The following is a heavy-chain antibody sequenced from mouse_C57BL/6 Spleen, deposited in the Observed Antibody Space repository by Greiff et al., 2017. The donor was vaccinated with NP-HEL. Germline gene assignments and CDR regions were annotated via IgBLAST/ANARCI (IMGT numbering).Heavy chain of an antibody. CDR2: IHPNSGST. V-gene: IGHV1-64*01. CDR1: GYTFTSYW. J-gene: IGHJ2*01. D-gene: IGHD2-14*01. CDR3: VRGGDYRDYFDY. Sequence: QVQLQQPGAELVKPGASVKLSCKASGYTFTSYWMHWVKQRPGQGLEWIGMIHPNSGSTNYNEKFKSKATLTVDKSSSTAYMQLSSLTSEDSAVYYCVRGGDYRDYFDYWGQGTTLTVSS.